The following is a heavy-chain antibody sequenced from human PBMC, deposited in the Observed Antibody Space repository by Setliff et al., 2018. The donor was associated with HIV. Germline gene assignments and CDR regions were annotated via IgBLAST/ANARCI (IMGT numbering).Heavy chain of an antibody. Sequence: SETLSLTCTVSGVSISNYYWSWIRQTPEMGLEWIGYMYYGGATNYNPSLKSRVTISQDTSHNLFSLKLTSVTVTDTAVYYCVRALPKPRGLTWFDPWGQGTLVTVSS. CDR1: GVSISNYY. CDR3: VRALPKPRGLTWFDP. J-gene: IGHJ5*02. V-gene: IGHV4-59*01. CDR2: MYYGGAT. D-gene: IGHD3-10*01.